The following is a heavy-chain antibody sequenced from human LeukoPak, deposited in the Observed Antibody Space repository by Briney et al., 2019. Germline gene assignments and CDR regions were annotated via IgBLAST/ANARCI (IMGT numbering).Heavy chain of an antibody. J-gene: IGHJ4*02. CDR3: AKGGYCSSTSCYTDY. D-gene: IGHD2-2*02. CDR1: GFTFSSDA. CDR2: ISGSGGST. V-gene: IGHV3-23*01. Sequence: GGSLRPSCAASGFTFSSDAMSWVRQAPGKGLEWVSAISGSGGSTYYADSVKGRFTISRDNSKNTLYLQMNSLRAEDTAVYYCAKGGYCSSTSCYTDYWGQGTLVTVSS.